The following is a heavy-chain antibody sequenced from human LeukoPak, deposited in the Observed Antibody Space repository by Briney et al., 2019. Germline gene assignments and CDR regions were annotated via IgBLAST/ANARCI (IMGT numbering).Heavy chain of an antibody. Sequence: GGSLRLSCAASGFSFSNYWMNWVRQAPGKGLEWVANINLDGSGKYYVDSVKGRFTFSRDNAKSSVYLQMNSLRAEDTAVYYCARDGDTAIRGVDFDYWGQGTLVTVSS. CDR1: GFSFSNYW. J-gene: IGHJ4*02. CDR3: ARDGDTAIRGVDFDY. V-gene: IGHV3-7*01. D-gene: IGHD3-10*01. CDR2: INLDGSGK.